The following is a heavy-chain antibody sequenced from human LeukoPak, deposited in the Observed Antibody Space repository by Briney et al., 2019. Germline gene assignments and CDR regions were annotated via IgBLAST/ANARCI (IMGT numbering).Heavy chain of an antibody. Sequence: GGSLRLSCAAPGFTFSNAWMSWVRQAPGKGLEWVGRIKSKTDGGITDYAAPVKGRFTISRDDSKNTLYLQMNSLKTEDTAVYYCTTEGEIVVVPAAIDCWGQGTLVTVSS. CDR2: IKSKTDGGIT. V-gene: IGHV3-15*01. D-gene: IGHD2-2*01. CDR3: TTEGEIVVVPAAIDC. J-gene: IGHJ4*02. CDR1: GFTFSNAW.